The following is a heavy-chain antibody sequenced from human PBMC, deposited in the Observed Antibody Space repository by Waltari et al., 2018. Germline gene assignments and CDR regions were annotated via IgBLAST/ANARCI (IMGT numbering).Heavy chain of an antibody. D-gene: IGHD6-6*01. Sequence: QVQLQESGPGLVKPSETLSLTCTVSGGSISSYYWRWIRQPPGKGLEWIGYIYYSGSTNYNPSLKSRVTISVDTSKNQFSLKLSSVTAADTAVYYCARAPSSSSKSGWFDPWGQGTLVTVSS. CDR3: ARAPSSSSKSGWFDP. CDR2: IYYSGST. CDR1: GGSISSYY. V-gene: IGHV4-59*01. J-gene: IGHJ5*02.